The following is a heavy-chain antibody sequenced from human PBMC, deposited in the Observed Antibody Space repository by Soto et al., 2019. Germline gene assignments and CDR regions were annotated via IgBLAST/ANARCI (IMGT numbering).Heavy chain of an antibody. D-gene: IGHD2-21*02. CDR1: GLTFSLCA. V-gene: IGHV3-30-3*01. CDR3: ARGDGTVEAYCGTDCFSH. Sequence: QVQLVESGGGVIQPGRSLRLSCAASGLTFSLCAMHWVRQAPGKGLEWVAAISYEEIHKVYADYVKGRFSISRDNSKDTLFRQMHNRTPDDAAVYYCARGDGTVEAYCGTDCFSHWGQGTLVTVSS. J-gene: IGHJ4*02. CDR2: ISYEEIHK.